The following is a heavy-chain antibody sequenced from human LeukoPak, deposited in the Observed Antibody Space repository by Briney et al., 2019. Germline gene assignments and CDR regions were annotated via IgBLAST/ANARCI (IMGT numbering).Heavy chain of an antibody. J-gene: IGHJ5*02. CDR3: ARDLHFWEPPTHGNWFDP. CDR2: ISASRDIT. V-gene: IGHV3-48*01. Sequence: GGSLRLSCAASGFTYSSYTMNWVRQAPGMGLEWLSYISASRDITYYADSVKGRFTISRDNAKNSLYLQMNSLRAEDTAVYYCARDLHFWEPPTHGNWFDPWGQGTLVTVSS. D-gene: IGHD3-3*02. CDR1: GFTYSSYT.